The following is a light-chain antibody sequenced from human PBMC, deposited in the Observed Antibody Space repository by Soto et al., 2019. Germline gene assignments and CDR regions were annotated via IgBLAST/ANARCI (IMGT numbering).Light chain of an antibody. CDR3: QQYDSSART. J-gene: IGKJ1*01. V-gene: IGKV3-20*01. Sequence: TKSPVNLSSSAGEGATLPPSPSQSLSGRYLAWYQQNPGQAPRLLIYGASTRATGIPDRFSGSGSGTDFTLTISRLEPEDCAVYYCQQYDSSARTFCQ. CDR1: QSLSGRY. CDR2: GAS.